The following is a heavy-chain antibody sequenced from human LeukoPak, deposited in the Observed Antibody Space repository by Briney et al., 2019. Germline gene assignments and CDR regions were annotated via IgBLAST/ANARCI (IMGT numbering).Heavy chain of an antibody. CDR3: ARDLITMIVVVHEGGFDY. J-gene: IGHJ4*02. CDR2: IKQDGSEK. D-gene: IGHD3-22*01. V-gene: IGHV3-7*05. CDR1: GFTFSSYW. Sequence: PGGSLRLSCAASGFTFSSYWMSWVRQAPGKGLEWVANIKQDGSEKYYVDSVKGRFTISRDNAKNSLYLQMNSLRAEDTAVYYCARDLITMIVVVHEGGFDYWGQGTLVTVSS.